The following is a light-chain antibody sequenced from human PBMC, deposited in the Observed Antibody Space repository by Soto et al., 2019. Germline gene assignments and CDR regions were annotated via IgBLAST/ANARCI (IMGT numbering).Light chain of an antibody. CDR2: DVT. CDR1: SSDVGGYNY. V-gene: IGLV2-14*03. J-gene: IGLJ2*01. Sequence: QSVLTQPASVSGSPGQSITISCTGTSSDVGGYNYVSWYQQHPGEAPKLMIYDVTNRPSGVSNRFSGSKSGNTASLTISGLQAEDEADYYCSSSTSSTTRVVFGGGTKPTVL. CDR3: SSSTSSTTRVV.